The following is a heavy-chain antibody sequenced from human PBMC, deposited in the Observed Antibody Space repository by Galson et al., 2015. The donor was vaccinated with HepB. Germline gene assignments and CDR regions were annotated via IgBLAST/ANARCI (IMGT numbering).Heavy chain of an antibody. Sequence: ETLSLTCAVYGGSFSGYYWSWIRQPPGKGLEWIGEINHSGSTNYNPSLKSRVTISVDTSKNQFSLKLSPVTAADTAVYYRAREANGRRNAFDIWGQGTMVTVSS. CDR2: INHSGST. CDR1: GGSFSGYY. D-gene: IGHD4/OR15-4a*01. J-gene: IGHJ3*02. CDR3: AREANGRRNAFDI. V-gene: IGHV4-34*01.